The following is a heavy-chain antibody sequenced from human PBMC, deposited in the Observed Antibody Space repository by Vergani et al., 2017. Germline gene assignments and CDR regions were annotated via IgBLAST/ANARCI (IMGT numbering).Heavy chain of an antibody. V-gene: IGHV3-64D*06. Sequence: EVQLVESGGGLVQPGGSLRLSCSTFGFTFSSYAMYWVRQAPGKGLEFVSSISTNGGTTYYADSVKGRFTLSRDNSESTRHLQMTSLRAEDTAVYYCANIAAPGPRGRGTGNWGQGTLVTVSS. CDR2: ISTNGGTT. CDR3: ANIAAPGPRGRGTGN. J-gene: IGHJ4*02. CDR1: GFTFSSYA. D-gene: IGHD6-13*01.